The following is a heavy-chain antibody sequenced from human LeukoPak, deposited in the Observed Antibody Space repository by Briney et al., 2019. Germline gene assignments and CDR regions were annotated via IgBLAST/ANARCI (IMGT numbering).Heavy chain of an antibody. CDR1: GGSISSGGYY. CDR2: IYTSGST. V-gene: IGHV4-61*02. CDR3: ASHNSGSYQPGAFDI. J-gene: IGHJ3*02. D-gene: IGHD1-26*01. Sequence: SETLSLTCAVSGGSISSGGYYWSWIRQPAGKGLEWIGRIYTSGSTNYNPSLKSRVTMSADTSKNQFSLKLSSVTAADTAVYYCASHNSGSYQPGAFDIWGQGTMVTVSS.